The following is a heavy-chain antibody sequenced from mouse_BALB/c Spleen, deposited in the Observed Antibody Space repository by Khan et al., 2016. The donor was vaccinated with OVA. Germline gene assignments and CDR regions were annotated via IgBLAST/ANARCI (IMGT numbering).Heavy chain of an antibody. CDR3: ACELRGFAY. J-gene: IGHJ3*01. V-gene: IGHV3-8*02. CDR2: ISYSGNT. Sequence: EVQLVESGPSLVKPSQTLSLTCSVTGDSITRGYWNWIRKFPGNKLDYMGYISYSGNTYCNPSLKSRISITRDTSKNQYYLQLNSVTTEDTGTYYCACELRGFAYWGQGTLVTVSA. D-gene: IGHD1-1*01. CDR1: GDSITRGY.